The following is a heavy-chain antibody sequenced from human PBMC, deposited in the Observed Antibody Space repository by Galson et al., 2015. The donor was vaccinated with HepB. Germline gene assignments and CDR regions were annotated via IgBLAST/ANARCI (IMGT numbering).Heavy chain of an antibody. CDR1: GFGFNNYA. CDR3: ARGRHIVVVVSDTGSKDYFDP. Sequence: SLRLSCAASGFGFNNYAMHWVRQTPGKGLEWVAGISYDDRSKNYADSVKGRFSISRDNSNNMLYLQLNSLRVEDTAMYYCARGRHIVVVVSDTGSKDYFDPWGQGTLVSVSS. J-gene: IGHJ5*02. V-gene: IGHV3-30*04. CDR2: ISYDDRSK. D-gene: IGHD2-15*01.